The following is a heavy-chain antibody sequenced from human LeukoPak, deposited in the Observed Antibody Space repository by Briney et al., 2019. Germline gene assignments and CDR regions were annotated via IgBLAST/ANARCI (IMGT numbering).Heavy chain of an antibody. CDR3: ARTRYYYNSRSYGAPYYFDY. D-gene: IGHD3-10*01. Sequence: SETLSLTCAVSGGSISSNSYYWGWIRQPPGKGLEWIGSIYYSGSTYYNPSLKSRVTISVDTSKNQFSLKLSSVTAADTAVYYCARTRYYYNSRSYGAPYYFDYWGQGTLVTVFS. CDR2: IYYSGST. V-gene: IGHV4-39*01. J-gene: IGHJ4*02. CDR1: GGSISSNSYY.